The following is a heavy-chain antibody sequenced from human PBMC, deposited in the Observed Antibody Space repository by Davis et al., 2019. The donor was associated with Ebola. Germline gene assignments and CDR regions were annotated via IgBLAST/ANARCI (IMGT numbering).Heavy chain of an antibody. V-gene: IGHV3-9*01. CDR2: ISWNSGSI. Sequence: SLKISCAASGFTFDDYAMHWVRQAPGKGLEWVSGISWNSGSIGYADSVKGRFTISRDNSKNTLYLQMNSLRGEDTAVYYCARDGVGYYDSSGYYYYYYMDVWGKGTTVTVSS. CDR3: ARDGVGYYDSSGYYYYYYMDV. D-gene: IGHD3-22*01. CDR1: GFTFDDYA. J-gene: IGHJ6*03.